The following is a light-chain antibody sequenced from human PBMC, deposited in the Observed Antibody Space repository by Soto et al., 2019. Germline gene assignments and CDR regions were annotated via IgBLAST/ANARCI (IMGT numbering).Light chain of an antibody. V-gene: IGKV1-33*01. Sequence: DIQITQCPSSLSASVGDRVTITCQASQDIKNYLNWYQQKSGKAPKLLIYDASDLETGVPSRFSGSGSGTDFTFTINSLQPEDIATYYCQQYDNLPLTFGGGTKVDIK. CDR3: QQYDNLPLT. J-gene: IGKJ4*01. CDR1: QDIKNY. CDR2: DAS.